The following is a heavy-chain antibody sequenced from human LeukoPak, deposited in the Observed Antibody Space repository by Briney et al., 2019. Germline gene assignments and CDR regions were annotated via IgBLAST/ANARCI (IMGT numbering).Heavy chain of an antibody. CDR3: AREVDSSSGYFDY. Sequence: GASVKVSCKASGGTFISYAISWVRQAPGQGLEWMGGIIPIFGTANYAQKFQGRVTITADESTSTAYMELSSLRSEVTAVYYCAREVDSSSGYFDYWGQGTLVTVSS. J-gene: IGHJ4*02. CDR1: GGTFISYA. V-gene: IGHV1-69*13. CDR2: IIPIFGTA. D-gene: IGHD6-6*01.